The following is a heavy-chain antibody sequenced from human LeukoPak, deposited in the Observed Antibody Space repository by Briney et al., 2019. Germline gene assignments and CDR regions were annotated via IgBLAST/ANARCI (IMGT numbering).Heavy chain of an antibody. D-gene: IGHD4-17*01. J-gene: IGHJ4*02. V-gene: IGHV4-34*01. CDR3: ASGTFDDYGDYDRGDYFDH. Sequence: SETLSLTCAVYGGSFSGHYWTWIRQPPGKGLQWIGEVNDRGSTNYNPSLKSRLTISEDKSKKQFSLRLPSVTAADTAVYYCASGTFDDYGDYDRGDYFDHWGQGTLVTVSS. CDR2: VNDRGST. CDR1: GGSFSGHY.